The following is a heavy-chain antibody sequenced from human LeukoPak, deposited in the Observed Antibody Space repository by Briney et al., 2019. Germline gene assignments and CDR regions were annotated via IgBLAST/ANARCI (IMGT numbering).Heavy chain of an antibody. D-gene: IGHD6-13*01. V-gene: IGHV4-38-2*01. CDR1: GFTFSSYS. Sequence: GSLRLSCAASGFTFSSYSMNWVRQAPGKGLEWIGSIYHSGSTYYNPSLKSRVTISVDTSKNQFSLKLSSVTAADTAVYYCARGGVGAAAGTSDYWGQGTLVTVSS. J-gene: IGHJ4*02. CDR2: IYHSGST. CDR3: ARGGVGAAAGTSDY.